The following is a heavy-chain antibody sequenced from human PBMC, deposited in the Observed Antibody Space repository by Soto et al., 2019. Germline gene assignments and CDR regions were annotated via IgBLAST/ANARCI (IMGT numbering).Heavy chain of an antibody. D-gene: IGHD1-26*01. J-gene: IGHJ4*02. CDR3: XXXGXLPRYY. Sequence: QLQLQESGSGLVXXSXTXSLTCAVSGGSISSGGXSWSWIRQPPGKGLEWIGYIYHSGSTYYNPSLKSRVTISVDRSKNQFSLKLSSVTAADTXVYXXXXXGXLPRYYWGQGTLVTVSS. V-gene: IGHV4-30-2*01. CDR2: IYHSGST. CDR1: GGSISSGGXS.